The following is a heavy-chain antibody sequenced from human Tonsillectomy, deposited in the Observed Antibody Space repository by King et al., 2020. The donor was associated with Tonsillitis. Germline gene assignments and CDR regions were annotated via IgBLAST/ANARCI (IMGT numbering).Heavy chain of an antibody. Sequence: HVQLVESGGGVVQPGRSLRLSCAASGFTFSSYAMHWVRQAPGKGLEWVAVISYHGRNEHYADPVKGRFTISRDTFKNTLTLQMNSLRAEDTAVYYCARGGFLEFLGSGMDVWGEGTTVTVSS. CDR2: ISYHGRNE. V-gene: IGHV3-30-3*01. J-gene: IGHJ6*03. CDR1: GFTFSSYA. CDR3: ARGGFLEFLGSGMDV. D-gene: IGHD3-3*01.